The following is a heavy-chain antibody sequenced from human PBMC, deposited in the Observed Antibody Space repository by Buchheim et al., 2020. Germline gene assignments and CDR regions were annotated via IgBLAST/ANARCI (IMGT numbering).Heavy chain of an antibody. Sequence: EVQLVESGGGLVQPGGSLRLSCAASGFTFSSYWMSWVRQAPGKGLEWVANIKQDGSEKYYVDSVKGRFTISRDNAKNSLYLQMNSLRAEDTAVYYRARGDSMSSGWLTWVTLAGKIFDYWGQGTL. CDR3: ARGDSMSSGWLTWVTLAGKIFDY. V-gene: IGHV3-7*01. D-gene: IGHD6-19*01. CDR2: IKQDGSEK. CDR1: GFTFSSYW. J-gene: IGHJ4*02.